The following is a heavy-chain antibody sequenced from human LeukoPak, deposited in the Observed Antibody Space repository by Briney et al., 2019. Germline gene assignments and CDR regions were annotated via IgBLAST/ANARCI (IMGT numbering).Heavy chain of an antibody. CDR1: GGSFSGYY. CDR2: INHSGST. D-gene: IGHD6-13*01. J-gene: IGHJ4*02. CDR3: ARLAPSQRSAYSSSWHRVDY. V-gene: IGHV4-34*01. Sequence: PSETLSLTCAVYGGSFSGYYWSWIRQPPGKGLEWIGEINHSGSTNYNPSLKSRVTISVDTSKNQFSLKLSSVTAADTAVYYCARLAPSQRSAYSSSWHRVDYWGQGTLVTVSS.